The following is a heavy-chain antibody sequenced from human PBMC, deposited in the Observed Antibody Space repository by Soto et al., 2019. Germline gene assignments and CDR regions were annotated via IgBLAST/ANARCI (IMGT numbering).Heavy chain of an antibody. D-gene: IGHD3-22*01. CDR1: GVTFSSYA. J-gene: IGHJ5*02. Sequence: PGGSLRLSCAASGVTFSSYAMSWVRQAPGKGLEWVSAISGSGGSTYNADSVKGRFTISRDNSKNTLYLQMNSLRAEDTAVYCCAIVLYYDSSGHDLFDPRGQGTLVTVSA. V-gene: IGHV3-23*01. CDR3: AIVLYYDSSGHDLFDP. CDR2: ISGSGGST.